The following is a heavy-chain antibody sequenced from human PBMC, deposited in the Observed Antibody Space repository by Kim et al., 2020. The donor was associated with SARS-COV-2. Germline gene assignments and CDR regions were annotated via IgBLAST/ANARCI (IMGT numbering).Heavy chain of an antibody. CDR1: GYNFSSYW. V-gene: IGHV5-51*01. CDR3: ARSAGSYDYYFDY. D-gene: IGHD3-16*01. Sequence: GEALKISCKGPGYNFSSYWIGWVRQMPGKGLEWMGIIYPGDSDPRYSPSCQGQVTIPADKSTTTAYLQWSSVEGSATAMYYCARSAGSYDYYFDYWGQGTPVTVSS. CDR2: IYPGDSDP. J-gene: IGHJ4*02.